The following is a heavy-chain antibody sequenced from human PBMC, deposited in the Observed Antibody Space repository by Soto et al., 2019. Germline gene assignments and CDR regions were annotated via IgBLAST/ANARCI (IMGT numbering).Heavy chain of an antibody. CDR2: IYYSGIT. Sequence: QLQLQESGPGLVKPSETLSLTCTVSGGSISSSSYYWGWIRQSPGKGLEWIGSIYYSGITYYDPSLKSRVSISVDTSKNQFSLKLSSVTAEDTAVYCCARHVNPWAPGAFDIWGQGTMVTVSS. J-gene: IGHJ3*02. D-gene: IGHD7-27*01. V-gene: IGHV4-39*01. CDR3: ARHVNPWAPGAFDI. CDR1: GGSISSSSYY.